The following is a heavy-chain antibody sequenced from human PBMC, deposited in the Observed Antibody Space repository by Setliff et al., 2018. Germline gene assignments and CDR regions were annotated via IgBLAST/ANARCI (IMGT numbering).Heavy chain of an antibody. CDR3: ARDRHGGNSGAFDI. Sequence: LRLSCAASGLTFSTYRFHWVRQAPGKGLEWVAVLFNDGINQYYAESVKGRFAISRDISKNSLFLQMSSLRAEDTAIYYCARDRHGGNSGAFDIWGQGTMVTVSS. J-gene: IGHJ3*02. V-gene: IGHV3-30*09. D-gene: IGHD1-26*01. CDR2: LFNDGINQ. CDR1: GLTFSTYR.